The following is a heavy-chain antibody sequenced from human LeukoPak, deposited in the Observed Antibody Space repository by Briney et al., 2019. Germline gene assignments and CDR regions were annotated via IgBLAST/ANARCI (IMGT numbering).Heavy chain of an antibody. CDR2: IDPSDSYT. CDR3: ARHSHYDFWSGYLDY. D-gene: IGHD3-3*01. Sequence: GESLKISCKGFGYSFTSYWIGWVRQMPGKGLEWMGKIDPSDSYTSYSPSFQGHVTISADKSISAAFLQWSSLKASDTAMYYCARHSHYDFWSGYLDYWGQGTLVTVSS. J-gene: IGHJ4*02. V-gene: IGHV5-10-1*01. CDR1: GYSFTSYW.